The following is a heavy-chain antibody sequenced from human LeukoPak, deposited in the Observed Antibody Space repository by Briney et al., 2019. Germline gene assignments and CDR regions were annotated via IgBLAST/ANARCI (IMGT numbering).Heavy chain of an antibody. V-gene: IGHV1-18*01. CDR1: GYTFTSYG. D-gene: IGHD3-22*01. J-gene: IGHJ5*02. CDR2: ISAYNGNT. Sequence: GASVKVSCKASGYTFTSYGISWVRQAPGQGLEWVGWISAYNGNTNYAQKLQGRVTMTTDTSTSTAYMELRSLRSDDTAVYYCARVVLEYYYDSSGYSLGNWFDPWGQGTLVTVSS. CDR3: ARVVLEYYYDSSGYSLGNWFDP.